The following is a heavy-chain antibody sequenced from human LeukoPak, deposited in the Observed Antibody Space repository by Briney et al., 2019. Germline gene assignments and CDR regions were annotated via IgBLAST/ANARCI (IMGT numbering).Heavy chain of an antibody. J-gene: IGHJ4*02. D-gene: IGHD2-15*01. CDR2: INHSGST. Sequence: PSETLSLTCAVSGGSFSGYYWSWIRQPPGKGLEWIGEINHSGSTNYNPSLKSRVTISVDTSKNQFSLKLSSVTAADTAVYYCARGHCSGGSCTRRYFDYWGQGTLVTVSS. V-gene: IGHV4-34*01. CDR3: ARGHCSGGSCTRRYFDY. CDR1: GGSFSGYY.